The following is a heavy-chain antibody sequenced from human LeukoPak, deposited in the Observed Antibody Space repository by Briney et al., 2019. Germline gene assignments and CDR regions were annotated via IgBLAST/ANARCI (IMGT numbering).Heavy chain of an antibody. J-gene: IGHJ4*02. CDR2: ISYDGSNK. CDR3: AKDQSTGYDILTGTFDY. D-gene: IGHD3-9*01. Sequence: PGGSLRLSCAASGFTHSSYCMHWVRQAPAKGLEWVAVISYDGSNKYYADSVKGRFTISRDNSKNTLYLQMNSLRAEDTAVYYCAKDQSTGYDILTGTFDYWGQGTLVTVSS. CDR1: GFTHSSYC. V-gene: IGHV3-30*18.